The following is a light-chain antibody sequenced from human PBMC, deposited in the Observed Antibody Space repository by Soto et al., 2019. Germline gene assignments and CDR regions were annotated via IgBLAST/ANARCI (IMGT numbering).Light chain of an antibody. J-gene: IGLJ1*01. CDR3: SAGDDSLNAHV. Sequence: QSALTQPPSVSEVPRQRVTISCSGNSSNIGKNGVNWYQQLPGKAPKLLIYFDALLPSGISDRFSGSRSGTAASLAISGLQSEDEVDYSCSAGDDSLNAHVFGPGTKVTVL. CDR1: SSNIGKNG. CDR2: FDA. V-gene: IGLV1-36*01.